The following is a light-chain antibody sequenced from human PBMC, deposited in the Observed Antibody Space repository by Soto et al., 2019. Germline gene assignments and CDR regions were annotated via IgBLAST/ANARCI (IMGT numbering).Light chain of an antibody. J-gene: IGLJ1*01. Sequence: QSVLTQPASVSGSPGQSITISCTGTSNDVGTYNLVSWFQQHPGKAPKLMIYEVTKRPSGFSNRFSGSKSGSTASLTISGLQAEDEAHYYCCSYAGGSSYVFGTGTKVTVL. CDR1: SNDVGTYNL. CDR2: EVT. V-gene: IGLV2-23*02. CDR3: CSYAGGSSYV.